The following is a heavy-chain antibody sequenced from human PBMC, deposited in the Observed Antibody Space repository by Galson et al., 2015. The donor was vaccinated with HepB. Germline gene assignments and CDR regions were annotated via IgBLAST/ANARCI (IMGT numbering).Heavy chain of an antibody. CDR2: IYYSGST. Sequence: TLSLTCTVSGGSFSSTSYYWAWIRQPPGKGLEWIGSIYYSGSTYYNPSVKSRVHISQQTSKNQFYLRLTSVTAADSAVYFCARTSVRSTVAHVIYQYYGMDVWGRGTTVTVSS. CDR1: GGSFSSTSYY. V-gene: IGHV4-39*07. CDR3: ARTSVRSTVAHVIYQYYGMDV. J-gene: IGHJ6*02. D-gene: IGHD2-8*02.